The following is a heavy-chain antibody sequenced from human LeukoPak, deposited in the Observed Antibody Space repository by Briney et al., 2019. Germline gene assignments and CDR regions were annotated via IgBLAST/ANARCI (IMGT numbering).Heavy chain of an antibody. V-gene: IGHV1-3*01. Sequence: GASVKVSCKASGYTFTSYAMHWVRQAPGQRLEWMGWINAGNGNTKYSQKFQGRVTITADESTSTAYMELSSLRSEDTAVYYCARLPLGYCSGGSCPYYFDYWGQGTLVTVSS. CDR2: INAGNGNT. J-gene: IGHJ4*02. CDR3: ARLPLGYCSGGSCPYYFDY. CDR1: GYTFTSYA. D-gene: IGHD2-15*01.